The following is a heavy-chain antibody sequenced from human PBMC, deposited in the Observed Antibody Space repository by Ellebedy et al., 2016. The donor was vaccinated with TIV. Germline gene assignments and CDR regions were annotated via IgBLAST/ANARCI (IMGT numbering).Heavy chain of an antibody. CDR3: ARGGTKIRFLEWLPFDY. Sequence: ASVKVSCXASGYTFTDYGLNWVRQAPGQGLQWLGGISTVTGNLNYRQELHGRFTMTTELSTSTASMELKSLRFDDTAVYYCARGGTKIRFLEWLPFDYWGQGALVTVSS. CDR2: ISTVTGNL. CDR1: GYTFTDYG. V-gene: IGHV1-18*04. D-gene: IGHD3-3*01. J-gene: IGHJ4*02.